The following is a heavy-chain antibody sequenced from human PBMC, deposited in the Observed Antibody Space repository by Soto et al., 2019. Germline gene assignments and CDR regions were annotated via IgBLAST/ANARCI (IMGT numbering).Heavy chain of an antibody. J-gene: IGHJ4*02. CDR1: GGSISSYY. V-gene: IGHV4-59*01. Sequence: QVQLQESGPGLVKPSETLSLTCTVSGGSISSYYWSWIRQPPGKGLEWIGYIYYRGSPNYNPSLKSRVTLSVDTSKNQFSLKLSSVTAADTAVYYCARAYGYYFDYWGQGTLVTVSS. CDR3: ARAYGYYFDY. CDR2: IYYRGSP. D-gene: IGHD4-17*01.